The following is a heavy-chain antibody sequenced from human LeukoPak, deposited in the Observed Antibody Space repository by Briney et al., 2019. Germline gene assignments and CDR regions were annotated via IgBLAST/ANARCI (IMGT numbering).Heavy chain of an antibody. V-gene: IGHV3-74*01. CDR1: GFTFSSYW. D-gene: IGHD1-26*01. Sequence: GGSLRLSCAASGFTFSSYWMHWVRQAPGKGLVWVSRINSVGSSTSYADSAKGRFTISRDNAKNTLYLQMNSLRAEDTAVYYCARVRSGSSAGNYGMDVWGLGTTVTVSS. J-gene: IGHJ6*02. CDR2: INSVGSST. CDR3: ARVRSGSSAGNYGMDV.